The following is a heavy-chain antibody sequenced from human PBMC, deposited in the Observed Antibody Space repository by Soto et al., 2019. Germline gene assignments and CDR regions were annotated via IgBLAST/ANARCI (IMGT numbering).Heavy chain of an antibody. CDR1: GXEFSNYS. CDR2: SSASGRSR. J-gene: IGHJ4*02. V-gene: IGHV3-23*01. Sequence: GSLRLSCVASGXEFSNYSMSWVRQAPGKGLELVSISSASGRSRYPAHSVKGRFTISRDNSKNTLYLHMTNLRPEDTAVYYCAKDGKWLEVYFAVWGQGTPGTVSS. D-gene: IGHD6-19*01. CDR3: AKDGKWLEVYFAV.